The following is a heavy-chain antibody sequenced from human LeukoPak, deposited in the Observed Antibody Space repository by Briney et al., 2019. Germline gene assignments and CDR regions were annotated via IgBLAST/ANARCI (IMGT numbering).Heavy chain of an antibody. V-gene: IGHV3-30*18. D-gene: IGHD1/OR15-1a*01. CDR1: GFTFSSYG. CDR3: AKADEHTYPEGFDY. J-gene: IGHJ4*02. CDR2: ISYDGSN. Sequence: PGGSLRLSCAASGFTFSSYGMHWVRQAPGKGLEWVAVISYDGSNKYADSVKGRFTISRDNSKNTVYLQMNSLRAEDTAEYYCAKADEHTYPEGFDYWGQGTLDTVSS.